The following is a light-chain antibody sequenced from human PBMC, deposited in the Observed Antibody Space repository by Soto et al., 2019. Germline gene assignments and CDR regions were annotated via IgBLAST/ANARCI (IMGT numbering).Light chain of an antibody. V-gene: IGLV2-14*01. CDR3: SSYTSSSTLN. J-gene: IGLJ2*01. CDR1: SSDVGGYNY. CDR2: DVS. Sequence: QSALTQPASVSGSPGQSITISCTGTSSDVGGYNYVSWYQQHPGKAPKLMIYDVSNRPSGVSNRFSGSKSGNTASLTISGLQAEDEADYSCSSYTSSSTLNFGGGTKLTVL.